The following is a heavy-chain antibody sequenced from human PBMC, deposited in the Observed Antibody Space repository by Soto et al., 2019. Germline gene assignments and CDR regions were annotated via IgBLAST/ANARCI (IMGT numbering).Heavy chain of an antibody. J-gene: IGHJ6*02. CDR3: ARDSSVLRFLEWLSTDYYYYGMDV. CDR2: ISAYNGNT. D-gene: IGHD3-3*01. Sequence: ASVKVSFKASGYTFTSYGISWVRQAPGQGLEWMGWISAYNGNTNYAQKLQGRVTMTTDTSTSTAYMELRSLRSDDTAVYYCARDSSVLRFLEWLSTDYYYYGMDVWGQGTTVPVSS. CDR1: GYTFTSYG. V-gene: IGHV1-18*01.